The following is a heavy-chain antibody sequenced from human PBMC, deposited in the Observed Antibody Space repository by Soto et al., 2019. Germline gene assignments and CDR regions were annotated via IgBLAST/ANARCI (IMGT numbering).Heavy chain of an antibody. CDR3: ARHLTYCSAGSCYSDFPYYGMDV. CDR1: GGSISSSSYY. V-gene: IGHV4-39*01. CDR2: IYYSGST. Sequence: SETLSLACTVSGGSISSSSYYWGWIRQPPGKGLEWIGSIYYSGSTYYNPSLKSRVTISVDTSKNQFSLKLSSVTAADTAVYYCARHLTYCSAGSCYSDFPYYGMDVWGQGTTVTVSS. J-gene: IGHJ6*02. D-gene: IGHD2-15*01.